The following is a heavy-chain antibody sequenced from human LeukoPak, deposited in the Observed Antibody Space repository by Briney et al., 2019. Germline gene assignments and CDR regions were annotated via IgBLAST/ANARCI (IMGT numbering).Heavy chain of an antibody. V-gene: IGHV3-74*01. CDR1: GFTFSRYW. J-gene: IGHJ4*02. D-gene: IGHD1-1*01. Sequence: GGPLTLSCVASGFTFSRYWMHCLRQAPGKALVCVSRINNDGSTTTYADSVKGRFTISRDNAKNTLYLQMNSLRAEDTAVYYCTRDTRGTIGTTTLDYWGQGTLVTVSS. CDR3: TRDTRGTIGTTTLDY. CDR2: INNDGSTT.